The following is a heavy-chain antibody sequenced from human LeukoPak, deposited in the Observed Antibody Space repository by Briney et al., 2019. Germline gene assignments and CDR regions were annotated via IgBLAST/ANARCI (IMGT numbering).Heavy chain of an antibody. CDR1: GFTFSNYA. CDR2: ISTDGGST. Sequence: PGGSLRLSCAASGFTFSNYAMNWVRQAPGKGLEWASTISTDGGSTYYTDSVRGRFTISRDNSKSTLYLQINSLRAEDTALYYSAKGLAVSGTYFDYWGQGTLVTVSS. J-gene: IGHJ4*02. CDR3: AKGLAVSGTYFDY. D-gene: IGHD1-26*01. V-gene: IGHV3-23*01.